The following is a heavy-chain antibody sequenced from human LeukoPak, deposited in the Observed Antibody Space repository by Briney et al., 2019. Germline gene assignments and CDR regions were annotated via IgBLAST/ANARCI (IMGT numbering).Heavy chain of an antibody. Sequence: ASVKVSCKASGGTFSSYAISWVRQAPGQGLEWMGGIIPIFGTANYAQKFQGRVTITTDESTSTAYMELSSLRSEDTAVYYCARTRYYYGSGSYDLVDYWGQGTLITASS. V-gene: IGHV1-69*05. D-gene: IGHD3-10*01. CDR2: IIPIFGTA. J-gene: IGHJ4*02. CDR3: ARTRYYYGSGSYDLVDY. CDR1: GGTFSSYA.